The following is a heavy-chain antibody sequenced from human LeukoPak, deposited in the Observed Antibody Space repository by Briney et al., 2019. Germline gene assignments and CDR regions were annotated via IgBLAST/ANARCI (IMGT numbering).Heavy chain of an antibody. Sequence: GGSLRLSCAASGFTFSSYAMHWVRQAPGKGLEWVAVISYDGRNKYYADSVKGRFTISRDNSKNTLYLQMNSLRAEDTAVYYCARGVSNCSGGSCYSGYFDYWGQGTLVTVSS. CDR2: ISYDGRNK. CDR3: ARGVSNCSGGSCYSGYFDY. J-gene: IGHJ4*02. CDR1: GFTFSSYA. V-gene: IGHV3-30*04. D-gene: IGHD2-15*01.